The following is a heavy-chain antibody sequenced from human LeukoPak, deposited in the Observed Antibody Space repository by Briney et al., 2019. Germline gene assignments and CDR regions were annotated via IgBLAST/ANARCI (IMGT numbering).Heavy chain of an antibody. Sequence: PSETLSLTCTVSGGSSSSYYWSWIRQPPGKGLEWIGYIYYSGSTNYNPSLKSRVTISVDTSKNQFSLKLSSVTAADTAVYYCARGTTISVAGSQFDPWGQGTLVTVSS. D-gene: IGHD6-19*01. CDR2: IYYSGST. J-gene: IGHJ5*02. V-gene: IGHV4-59*01. CDR3: ARGTTISVAGSQFDP. CDR1: GGSSSSYY.